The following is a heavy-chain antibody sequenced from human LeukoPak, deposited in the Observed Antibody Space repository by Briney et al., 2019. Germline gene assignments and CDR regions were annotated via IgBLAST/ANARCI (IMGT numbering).Heavy chain of an antibody. CDR3: ARVLSAVTSTFDY. Sequence: ASVKVSCKASGYSFTHHNVHWVRQAPGQALEWMGWIKPNNGDTKFSQKFQDRVTLTSDTSIDTAYMEMNGLTSDDTAIYYCARVLSAVTSTFDYWGQGTLVTVSS. D-gene: IGHD4-17*01. J-gene: IGHJ4*02. V-gene: IGHV1-2*02. CDR2: IKPNNGDT. CDR1: GYSFTHHN.